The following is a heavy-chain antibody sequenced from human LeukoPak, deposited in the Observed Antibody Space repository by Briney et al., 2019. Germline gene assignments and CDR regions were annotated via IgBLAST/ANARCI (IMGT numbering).Heavy chain of an antibody. D-gene: IGHD1-26*01. CDR2: INQDATEK. CDR1: GFTFSHYW. Sequence: PGGSLRLSCAASGFTFSHYWMSWVRQAPGKGLEWMAIINQDATEKHYADSVKGRFTISRDNTKYSLYLQMNSLRADDTAVYYCAGGELDYWGQGTLVAVSS. V-gene: IGHV3-7*04. J-gene: IGHJ4*02. CDR3: AGGELDY.